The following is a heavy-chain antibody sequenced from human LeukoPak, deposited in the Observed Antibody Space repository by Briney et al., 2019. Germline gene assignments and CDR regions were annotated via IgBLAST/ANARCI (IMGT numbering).Heavy chain of an antibody. Sequence: SETLSLTCTVSGGSISGSSYYWGWIRQPPGKGLEWIGSIFYSGSTYYNPSLKSRVTISVDTSKNHFSLKLSSVTAADTAVYYCARAKKRSGRSRNFYLDVWGKGTTVTVSS. CDR1: GGSISGSSYY. CDR3: ARAKKRSGRSRNFYLDV. J-gene: IGHJ6*03. CDR2: IFYSGST. V-gene: IGHV4-39*02. D-gene: IGHD1-26*01.